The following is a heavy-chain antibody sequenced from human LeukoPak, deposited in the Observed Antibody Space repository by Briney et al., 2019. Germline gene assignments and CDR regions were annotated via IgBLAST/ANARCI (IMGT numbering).Heavy chain of an antibody. D-gene: IGHD1-1*01. V-gene: IGHV1-69*04. CDR2: IIPILGIA. J-gene: IGHJ4*02. CDR3: ARDRYNWNDFDY. CDR1: GGTFSSYA. Sequence: GASVKVSCKASGGTFSSYAISWVRQAPGQGLEWMGRIIPILGIANYAQKFQGRVTITADKSTSTAYMELSSLRSEDTAVYYCARDRYNWNDFDYWGQGTLVTVSS.